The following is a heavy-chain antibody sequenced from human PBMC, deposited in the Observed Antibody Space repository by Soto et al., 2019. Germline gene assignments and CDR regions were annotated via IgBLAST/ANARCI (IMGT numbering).Heavy chain of an antibody. Sequence: GGSLRLACAASGFALMNYAMIWIRQAPGKGLEWVSYISGSIRYTNFADSVKGRFTIARDNAKNSLYLQMNSLRAEDTAVYYCARHTSGWHYYDYWGQGTPVTVSS. CDR3: ARHTSGWHYYDY. V-gene: IGHV3-11*06. CDR1: GFALMNYA. J-gene: IGHJ4*02. CDR2: ISGSIRYT. D-gene: IGHD6-19*01.